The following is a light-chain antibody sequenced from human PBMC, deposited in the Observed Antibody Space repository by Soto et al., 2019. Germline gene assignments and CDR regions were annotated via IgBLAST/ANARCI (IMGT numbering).Light chain of an antibody. CDR3: QQYNNWPRGT. J-gene: IGKJ4*01. Sequence: EIVMTQSPATLSVSPGERATLSCRASQGVSSNLAWYQQKPGQAPRLLIYGESTRATGIPARFSGSGSGTEFTLTISGLQSEDFAVYYGQQYNNWPRGTFGGGTMVEIK. CDR1: QGVSSN. CDR2: GES. V-gene: IGKV3D-15*01.